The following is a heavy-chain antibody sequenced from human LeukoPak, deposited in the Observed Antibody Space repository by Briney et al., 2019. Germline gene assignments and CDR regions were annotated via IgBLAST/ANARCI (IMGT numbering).Heavy chain of an antibody. CDR3: ARGPGITGTSAFDY. D-gene: IGHD1-20*01. CDR2: INPNSGGT. J-gene: IGHJ4*02. CDR1: GYTFTGYY. Sequence: ASVKVSCKASGYTFTGYYMHWVRQAPGQGLEWMGWINPNSGGTNYAQKFQGRVTISVDTSKNQFSLKLSSVTAADTAVYYCARGPGITGTSAFDYWGQGTLVTVSS. V-gene: IGHV1-2*02.